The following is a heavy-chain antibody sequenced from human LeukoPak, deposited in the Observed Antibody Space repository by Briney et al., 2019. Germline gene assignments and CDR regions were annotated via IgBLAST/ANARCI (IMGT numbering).Heavy chain of an antibody. V-gene: IGHV1-46*01. CDR3: ARENPIKSWDY. Sequence: NFQGRVTMTRDTSTSTVYMKLSSLRFEDTAVYYCARENPIKSWDYWGQGTLVTVSS. D-gene: IGHD1-14*01. J-gene: IGHJ4*02.